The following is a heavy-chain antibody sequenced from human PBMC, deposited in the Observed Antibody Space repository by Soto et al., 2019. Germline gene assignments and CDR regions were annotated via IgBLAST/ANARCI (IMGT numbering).Heavy chain of an antibody. Sequence: QVQLVQSGAEVKKPGASVKVSCKASGYTFTSYGISWVRQAPGQGLEWMGWISAYNGNTNYAQKLQGRVTMTTDTPTSTADMEGRSLRYADTAVYYCARPKVGWTSFYCYYGMDVWGQGNTVTVSS. D-gene: IGHD1-26*01. CDR1: GYTFTSYG. CDR2: ISAYNGNT. CDR3: ARPKVGWTSFYCYYGMDV. J-gene: IGHJ6*02. V-gene: IGHV1-18*01.